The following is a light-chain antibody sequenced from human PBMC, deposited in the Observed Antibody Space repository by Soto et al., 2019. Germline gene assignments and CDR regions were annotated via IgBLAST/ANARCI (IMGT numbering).Light chain of an antibody. CDR3: QQYNNYLWT. V-gene: IGKV1-5*01. CDR1: QNIGSW. Sequence: DIQMTQSPSTLSASVGDRVTITCRTSQNIGSWLAWFQQRPGKAPKLLVYDASTSERGVPSRFRGSGYGTDFTLTISSLQPDDFATYYCQQYNNYLWTFGQGTKAEIK. CDR2: DAS. J-gene: IGKJ1*01.